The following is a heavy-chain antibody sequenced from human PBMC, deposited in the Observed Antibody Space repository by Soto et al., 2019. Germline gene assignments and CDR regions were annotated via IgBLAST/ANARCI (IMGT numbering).Heavy chain of an antibody. CDR1: GYTFASYA. V-gene: IGHV1-3*01. J-gene: IGHJ4*02. CDR2: INAGNGNT. D-gene: IGHD2-15*01. CDR3: ARGPGGPDGPGDY. Sequence: ASAQVSCTASGYTFASYAMQWVRQAPGQRLEWMGWINAGNGNTKYSQKFQGRVTITRDTSASTAYMELSSLRSEDTAVYYCARGPGGPDGPGDYWGQGTLVTVSS.